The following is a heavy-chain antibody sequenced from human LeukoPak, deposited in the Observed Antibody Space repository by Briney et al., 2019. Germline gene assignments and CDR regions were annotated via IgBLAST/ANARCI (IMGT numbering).Heavy chain of an antibody. V-gene: IGHV4-59*01. J-gene: IGHJ5*02. CDR1: GAAISTYF. Sequence: SSEALSLTCTVSGAAISTYFWSWIRQSPGKGLEWIGYIYSSGSTKYNPSLKSRVTISVDASKNQFALTLRSLTAADTAVYYCARDFWSGSVGFDPWGQGTLVTVSS. CDR3: ARDFWSGSVGFDP. D-gene: IGHD3-3*01. CDR2: IYSSGST.